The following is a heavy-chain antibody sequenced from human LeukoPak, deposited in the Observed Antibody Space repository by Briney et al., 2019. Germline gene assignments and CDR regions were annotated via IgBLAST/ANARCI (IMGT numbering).Heavy chain of an antibody. CDR3: AREFFYGGNFDY. D-gene: IGHD4-23*01. CDR2: ISSSSSYI. J-gene: IGHJ4*02. Sequence: GGSLRLSCAASGFTFSSYSVNWVRQAPGKGLEWVSSISSSSSYIYYADSVKGRFTISRDNAKNSLYLQMNSLRAEDTAVYYCAREFFYGGNFDYWGQGTLVTVSS. CDR1: GFTFSSYS. V-gene: IGHV3-21*01.